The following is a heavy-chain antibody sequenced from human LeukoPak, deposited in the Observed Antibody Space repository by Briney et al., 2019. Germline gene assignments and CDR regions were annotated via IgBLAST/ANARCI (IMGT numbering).Heavy chain of an antibody. CDR2: INWNGGST. V-gene: IGHV3-20*04. J-gene: IGHJ4*02. D-gene: IGHD1-26*01. Sequence: PGGSLRLCCAASGCTFDDYGMSWVRQAPGKGLEWVSGINWNGGSTGYADSVKGRFTISRDNAKNSLYLQMNSLRAEDTALYYCASGGIYYGAAFDFWGQGTLVTVSS. CDR3: ASGGIYYGAAFDF. CDR1: GCTFDDYG.